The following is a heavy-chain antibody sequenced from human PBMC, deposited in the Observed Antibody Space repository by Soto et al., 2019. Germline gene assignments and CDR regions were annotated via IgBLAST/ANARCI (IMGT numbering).Heavy chain of an antibody. Sequence: QVQLVESGGGVVQPGRSLRLSCAASGFTFSSYGMHWVRQAPGKGLEWVAVISYDGSNKYYADSVKGRFTISRDNSKNTLYLQMNSLRAEDTAVYYCAKDRDGWNSHLDYWGQGTLVTVSS. J-gene: IGHJ4*02. CDR2: ISYDGSNK. V-gene: IGHV3-30*18. D-gene: IGHD1-7*01. CDR3: AKDRDGWNSHLDY. CDR1: GFTFSSYG.